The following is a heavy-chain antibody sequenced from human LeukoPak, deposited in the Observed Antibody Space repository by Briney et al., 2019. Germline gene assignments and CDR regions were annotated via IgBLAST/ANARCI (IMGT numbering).Heavy chain of an antibody. Sequence: HSGGSLRLSCAASGFTFSSYEMNWVRQAPGKGLEWVSYISSSGSTMYYADSVKGRFTISRDNAKNSLYLQMNSLRAEDTAVYYCAELGITMIGGVWGKGTTVTISS. J-gene: IGHJ6*04. CDR2: ISSSGSTM. CDR1: GFTFSSYE. D-gene: IGHD3-10*02. V-gene: IGHV3-48*03. CDR3: AELGITMIGGV.